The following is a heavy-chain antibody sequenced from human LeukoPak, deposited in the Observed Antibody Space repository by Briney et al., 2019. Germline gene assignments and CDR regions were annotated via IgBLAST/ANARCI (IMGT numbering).Heavy chain of an antibody. CDR1: GFTFSSYA. V-gene: IGHV3-23*01. CDR3: ARARSDYGAASPRPNYYMDV. J-gene: IGHJ6*03. Sequence: GGSLRLSCAASGFTFSSYAMSWVRQAPGKGLEWVSAISGSGGSTYYADSVKGRFTISRDNSKNTLYLQMNSLRAEDTAVYYCARARSDYGAASPRPNYYMDVWGKGTTVTVSS. CDR2: ISGSGGST. D-gene: IGHD4-17*01.